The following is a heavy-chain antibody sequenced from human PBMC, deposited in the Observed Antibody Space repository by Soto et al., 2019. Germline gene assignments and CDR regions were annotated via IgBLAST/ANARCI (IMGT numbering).Heavy chain of an antibody. Sequence: QVQLVQSGAEVKKPEASVRVSCKASGYTSTNYYMHWVRQAPGQGLEWMGMINPSGDSYAQKFRGRITMTRDTSTSTVYLDLSSLRSEDTAVYYCAGYYYNTSGPFDPWGQGTLVTVSS. CDR3: AGYYYNTSGPFDP. J-gene: IGHJ5*02. D-gene: IGHD3-22*01. CDR1: GYTSTNYY. CDR2: INPSGD. V-gene: IGHV1-46*01.